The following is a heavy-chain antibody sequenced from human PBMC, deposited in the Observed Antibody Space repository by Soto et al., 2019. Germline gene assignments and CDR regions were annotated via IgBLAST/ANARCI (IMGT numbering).Heavy chain of an antibody. CDR1: GDFIASSSYY. J-gene: IGHJ1*01. D-gene: IGHD3-22*01. CDR2: IYYSGAT. CDR3: GRYFDTSDRLYFRH. V-gene: IGHV4-39*01. Sequence: KSSETLSLTCTVSGDFIASSSYYWVWIRQPPGKGLEWVGTIYYSGATYYNPSLKSRLTISVDTSKNQFSLRLSSVTAADTAVHYCGRYFDTSDRLYFRHWGQGTLVTVSS.